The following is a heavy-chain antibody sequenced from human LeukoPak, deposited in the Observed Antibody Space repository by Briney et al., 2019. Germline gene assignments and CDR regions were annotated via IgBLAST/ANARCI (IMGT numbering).Heavy chain of an antibody. Sequence: PGGSLRLSCAASGFAFSSYAMSWARRAPGKGPERVSSISASGGNTYHADSVEGRFTISRDNSGNTLYLQMNSLRVDDTAVYYCAGVTFGGVFPPVWGQGTLVTVSS. D-gene: IGHD3-16*01. CDR2: ISASGGNT. V-gene: IGHV3-23*01. CDR3: AGVTFGGVFPPV. CDR1: GFAFSSYA. J-gene: IGHJ4*02.